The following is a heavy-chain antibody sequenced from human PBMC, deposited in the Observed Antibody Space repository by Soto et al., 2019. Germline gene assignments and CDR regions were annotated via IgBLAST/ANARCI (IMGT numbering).Heavy chain of an antibody. D-gene: IGHD2-15*01. CDR2: VSWNSEIV. Sequence: SLLLSCEASGFNFGDYAMHWVRQAPGKGLEWVSGVSWNSEIVGYADSVKGRFTISRDNAKNSLYLEMNSLRTEDTALYYCAKDRGPCSGNKCSSLYYYYGMDVWGQGTTVTVSS. CDR1: GFNFGDYA. V-gene: IGHV3-9*01. J-gene: IGHJ6*02. CDR3: AKDRGPCSGNKCSSLYYYYGMDV.